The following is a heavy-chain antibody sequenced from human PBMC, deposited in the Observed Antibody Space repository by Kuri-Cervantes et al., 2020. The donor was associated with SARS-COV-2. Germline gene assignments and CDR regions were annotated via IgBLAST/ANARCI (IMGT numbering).Heavy chain of an antibody. J-gene: IGHJ4*02. CDR1: GFTFSSYW. CDR2: INSDGSST. V-gene: IGHV3-74*01. D-gene: IGHD3-10*01. Sequence: GGSLRLSCAASGFTFSSYWMHWVRQAPGKGLVWVSRINSDGSSTSYADSVKGRFTISRDNAKNTLYLLMNSLRAGDTAVYYCARHSRSGSYDYWGQGTLVTVSS. CDR3: ARHSRSGSYDY.